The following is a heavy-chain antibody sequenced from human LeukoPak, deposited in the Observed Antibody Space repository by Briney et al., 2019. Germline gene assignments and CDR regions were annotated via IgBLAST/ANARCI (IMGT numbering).Heavy chain of an antibody. Sequence: ASVKASCKVSGYTLTELSMHWVRQAPGKGLEWMGGFDPEDGETIYAQKFQGRVTMTEDTSTDTAYMELSSLRSEDTAVYYCATGPIIGGSYSGKDYWGQGTLVTVSS. CDR2: FDPEDGET. CDR1: GYTLTELS. D-gene: IGHD1-26*01. V-gene: IGHV1-24*01. CDR3: ATGPIIGGSYSGKDY. J-gene: IGHJ4*02.